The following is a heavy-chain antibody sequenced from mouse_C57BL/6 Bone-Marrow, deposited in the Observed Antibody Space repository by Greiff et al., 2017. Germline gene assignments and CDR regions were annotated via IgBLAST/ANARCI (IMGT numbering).Heavy chain of an antibody. D-gene: IGHD2-2*01. CDR3: TRTMVTPLAY. Sequence: DVHLVESGAELVRPGASVKLSCTASGFNIKDDYMHWVKQRPEQGLEWIGWIDPENGDTEYASKFQGKATITADTSSNTAYLQRSSLTSEDTAVYYGTRTMVTPLAYWGQGTLVTVSA. V-gene: IGHV14-4*01. CDR2: IDPENGDT. J-gene: IGHJ3*01. CDR1: GFNIKDDY.